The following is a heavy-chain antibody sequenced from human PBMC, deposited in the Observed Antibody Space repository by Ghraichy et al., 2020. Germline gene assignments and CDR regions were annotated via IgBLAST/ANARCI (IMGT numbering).Heavy chain of an antibody. J-gene: IGHJ5*02. D-gene: IGHD3-22*01. CDR3: ARYYYDSSGYYYWFDP. CDR1: GGSISDYY. CDR2: IYYSGST. V-gene: IGHV4-59*01. Sequence: TLSLTCNVSGGSISDYYWSWIRQPPGKGLEWIGYIYYSGSTNYNPSLKSRVTISVDTSKNQFSLKLSSVTAADTAVYYCARYYYDSSGYYYWFDPWGQGTLVTVSS.